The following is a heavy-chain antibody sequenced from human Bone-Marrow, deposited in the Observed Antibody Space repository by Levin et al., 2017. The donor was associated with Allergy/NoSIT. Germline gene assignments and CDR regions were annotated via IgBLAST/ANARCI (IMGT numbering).Heavy chain of an antibody. CDR2: ISSRSIYI. V-gene: IGHV3-21*06. J-gene: IGHJ4*02. CDR3: ARMDVVSGSYSDY. CDR1: GFTFSDYN. Sequence: GESLKISCVVSGFTFSDYNMNWVRQAPGKGLEWVSFISSRSIYIYYADSVKGRFTISRDNAKNSLYLQMNSLRAEDTAVYYCARMDVVSGSYSDYWGQGTLVTVSS. D-gene: IGHD1-26*01.